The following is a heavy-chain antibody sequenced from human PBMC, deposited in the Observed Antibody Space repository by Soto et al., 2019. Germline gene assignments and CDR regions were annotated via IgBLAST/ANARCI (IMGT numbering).Heavy chain of an antibody. Sequence: QVQLQESGPGLVKPSETLSLTCTVSGGSISSYYWSWIRQPPGKGLEWIGYIYYSGSTNYNPSLKSRVTISVDTSKNQFSLKLSSVTAADTAVYYCARHHFAAAAVAFDIWGQGTMVTVSS. J-gene: IGHJ3*02. CDR2: IYYSGST. CDR3: ARHHFAAAAVAFDI. V-gene: IGHV4-59*08. CDR1: GGSISSYY. D-gene: IGHD6-13*01.